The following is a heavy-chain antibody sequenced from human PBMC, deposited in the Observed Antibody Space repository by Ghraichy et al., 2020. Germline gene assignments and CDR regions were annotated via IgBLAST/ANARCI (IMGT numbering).Heavy chain of an antibody. CDR3: ASTVQYNWNYETVNTNDY. CDR2: IYSGGST. V-gene: IGHV3-66*01. J-gene: IGHJ4*02. CDR1: GFTVSSNY. Sequence: GGSLRLSCAASGFTVSSNYMSWVRQAPGKGLEWVSVIYSGGSTYYADSVKGRFTISRDNSKNTLYLQMNSLRAEDTAVYYCASTVQYNWNYETVNTNDYWGQGTLVTVSS. D-gene: IGHD1-7*01.